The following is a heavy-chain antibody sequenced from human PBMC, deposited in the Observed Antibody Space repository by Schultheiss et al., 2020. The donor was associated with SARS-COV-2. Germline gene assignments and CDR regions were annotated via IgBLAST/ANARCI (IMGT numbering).Heavy chain of an antibody. J-gene: IGHJ1*01. V-gene: IGHV3-11*06. Sequence: GGSLRLSCAASGFTFSDYYMSWIRQAPGKGLEWVSSISSSSGFIYYADSVKGRFTISRDNSKNTLYLQMNSLRAEDTAVYYCARDLRSSGEYFQHWGQGTLVTVSS. CDR3: ARDLRSSGEYFQH. CDR1: GFTFSDYY. D-gene: IGHD6-6*01. CDR2: ISSSSGFI.